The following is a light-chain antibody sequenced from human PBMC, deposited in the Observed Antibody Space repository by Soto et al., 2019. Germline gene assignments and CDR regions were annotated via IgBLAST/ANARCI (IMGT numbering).Light chain of an antibody. CDR3: SSYTSSSTFYV. J-gene: IGLJ1*01. V-gene: IGLV2-14*01. Sequence: QSALTQPASVSGSPGQSITISCTGTSSDVGGYNYVSWYQQHPGKAPKLMIYEVSNRPSGVSNRFSGSKSGNTASLTISGLQAGDEADYYCSSYTSSSTFYVFGTGTKVTVL. CDR1: SSDVGGYNY. CDR2: EVS.